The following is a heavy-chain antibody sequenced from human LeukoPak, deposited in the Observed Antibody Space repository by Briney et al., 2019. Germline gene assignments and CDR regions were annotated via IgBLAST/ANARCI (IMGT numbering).Heavy chain of an antibody. J-gene: IGHJ4*02. D-gene: IGHD2-8*01. Sequence: GRSLRLSCAASGFTFSSYGMHWVRQAPGKGLEWVAVISYDGSNKYYADSVKGRFTVSRDDSKNTLFLQMNGLTAEDTAVYYCATDGRDCTNGVCYYYFECWGQGTLVTVSS. CDR1: GFTFSSYG. CDR3: ATDGRDCTNGVCYYYFEC. CDR2: ISYDGSNK. V-gene: IGHV3-30*03.